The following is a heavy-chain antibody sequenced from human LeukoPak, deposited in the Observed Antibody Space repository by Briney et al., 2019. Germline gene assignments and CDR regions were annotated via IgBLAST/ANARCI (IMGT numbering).Heavy chain of an antibody. J-gene: IGHJ5*02. D-gene: IGHD3-3*01. CDR3: AREGYIFGFDP. Sequence: SVKVSCKASGGTFSSYAISWVRQAPGQRIEWMGGIIPIFGTANYAQKFQGRVTITADKSTSTAYMELSSLRSEDTAVYYCAREGYIFGFDPWGQGTLVTVSS. V-gene: IGHV1-69*06. CDR2: IIPIFGTA. CDR1: GGTFSSYA.